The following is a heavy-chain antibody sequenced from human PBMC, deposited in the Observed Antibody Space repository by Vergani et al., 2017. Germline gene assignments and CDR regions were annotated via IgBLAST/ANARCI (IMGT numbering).Heavy chain of an antibody. Sequence: QVQLVQSGAEVKKPGASVKVSCKASEYIFTAYYIHWVRQAPGQGLEWMGWINPDTGETKFAQKFQGRVTLTSDTSSTTVYMELNNLNSDDTAVYYCARRRATGSWYVDWGLFGHWGQGTQVIVSS. CDR3: ARRRATGSWYVDWGLFGH. J-gene: IGHJ4*02. CDR1: EYIFTAYY. CDR2: INPDTGET. D-gene: IGHD6-13*01. V-gene: IGHV1-2*02.